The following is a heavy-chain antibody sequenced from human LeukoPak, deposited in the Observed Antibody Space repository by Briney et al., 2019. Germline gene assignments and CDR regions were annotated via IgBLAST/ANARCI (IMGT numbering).Heavy chain of an antibody. J-gene: IGHJ4*02. CDR1: GFTFSSYG. CDR3: AKDLEYYYDSSHFDY. D-gene: IGHD3-22*01. Sequence: GRSLRLSCAATGFTFSSYGMHWVRQAPGKGLEWVAVIWYDGSNKYYADSVKGRFTISRDNSKNTLYLQMNSLRAEDTAVYYCAKDLEYYYDSSHFDYWGQGTLVTVSS. V-gene: IGHV3-33*06. CDR2: IWYDGSNK.